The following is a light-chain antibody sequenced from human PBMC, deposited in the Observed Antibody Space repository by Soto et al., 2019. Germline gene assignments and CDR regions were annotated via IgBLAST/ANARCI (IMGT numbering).Light chain of an antibody. CDR2: DAS. CDR1: QRVSNSY. CDR3: QQYERPPFA. J-gene: IGKJ2*01. V-gene: IGKV3-20*01. Sequence: EIVLTQSPGTLSLSPGDRATLSCRASQRVSNSYLAWYQQKPGQAPRLLIYDASTRAGGVPDRVTGDVSGTDFTLTISALEPEDFALYFCQQYERPPFAFGQGTRLEL.